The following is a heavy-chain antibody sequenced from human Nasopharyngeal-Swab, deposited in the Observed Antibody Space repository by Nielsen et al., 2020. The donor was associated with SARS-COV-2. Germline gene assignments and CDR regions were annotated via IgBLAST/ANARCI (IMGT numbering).Heavy chain of an antibody. CDR2: IYWDDDK. Sequence: SGPTLVKPTQTLTLTCTFSGFSLTTSGVGVGWIRQPPGKALEWLALIYWDDDKRYSPSLKSRLTITKDTSKNQVVLTMANMDPVDTATYYCAHPRYFDYGLGSYYFDYWGQGTLVTVSS. D-gene: IGHD3-10*01. V-gene: IGHV2-5*02. J-gene: IGHJ4*02. CDR3: AHPRYFDYGLGSYYFDY. CDR1: GFSLTTSGVG.